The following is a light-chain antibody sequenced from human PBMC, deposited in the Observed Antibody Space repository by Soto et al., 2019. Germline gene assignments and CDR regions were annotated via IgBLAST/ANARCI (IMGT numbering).Light chain of an antibody. CDR2: DAS. V-gene: IGKV1-5*01. CDR3: QQFHSFPIT. Sequence: DIQMTQSPSTLSASAGDRVTITCRASQSITIWLAWYQQKPGKAPKLLIYDASILESGVPSRFSGSGSGTEFTLTISSLQPDDFATYYCQQFHSFPITFGQGTRLEIK. J-gene: IGKJ5*01. CDR1: QSITIW.